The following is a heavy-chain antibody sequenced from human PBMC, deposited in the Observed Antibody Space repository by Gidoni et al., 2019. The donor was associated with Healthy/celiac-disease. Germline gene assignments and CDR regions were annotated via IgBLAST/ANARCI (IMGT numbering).Heavy chain of an antibody. D-gene: IGHD6-13*01. CDR3: ARGIAAYYYYYMDV. Sequence: PPGKALEWLAHIFSNDEKSYSTSLKSRLTISKDTSKSQVVLTMTNMDPVDTATYYCARGIAAYYYYYMDVWGKGTTVTVSS. V-gene: IGHV2-26*01. CDR2: IFSNDEK. J-gene: IGHJ6*03.